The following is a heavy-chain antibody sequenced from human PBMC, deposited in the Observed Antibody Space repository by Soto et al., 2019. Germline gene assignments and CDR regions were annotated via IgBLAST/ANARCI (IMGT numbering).Heavy chain of an antibody. CDR2: ISYDGSNK. V-gene: IGHV3-30-3*01. Sequence: QVQLVESGGGVVQPGRSLRLSCAASGFAFSSYAMHWVRQAPGKGLEWVAVISYDGSNKYYADSVKGRFPISRDNSKNTLYLQRNSLRAEDTAVYYCARDLSGSGDWGQGTLVTVSS. J-gene: IGHJ4*02. CDR3: ARDLSGSGD. D-gene: IGHD3-10*01. CDR1: GFAFSSYA.